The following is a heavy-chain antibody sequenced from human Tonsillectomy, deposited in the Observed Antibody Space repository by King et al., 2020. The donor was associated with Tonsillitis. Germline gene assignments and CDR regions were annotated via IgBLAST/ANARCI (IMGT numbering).Heavy chain of an antibody. Sequence: VQLVESGGGVVQPGGSLRLSCAASGFTFSSYDMHWVRQAPGKGLEWVAFIRYDGSNKYYADSVKGRFTISRDNSKNTLYLQMNSLRAEDTAVYYCGGGAGEFDYWGQGTLVTVSS. CDR2: IRYDGSNK. V-gene: IGHV3-30*02. CDR3: GGGAGEFDY. J-gene: IGHJ4*02. CDR1: GFTFSSYD. D-gene: IGHD3-16*01.